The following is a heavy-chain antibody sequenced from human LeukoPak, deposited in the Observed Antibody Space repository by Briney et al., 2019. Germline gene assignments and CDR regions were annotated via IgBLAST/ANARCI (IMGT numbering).Heavy chain of an antibody. V-gene: IGHV3-7*01. CDR2: INQDGSQN. Sequence: GGSLRLSCAASGFTFSTYWMSWVRQAPGKGLEWVANINQDGSQNRYVDSVQVRFTISIDTTKNSLFLQMNSLRAEDTAVYYCARLKDDVTKLDYWGQGTLVTVSS. D-gene: IGHD2-8*01. J-gene: IGHJ4*02. CDR1: GFTFSTYW. CDR3: ARLKDDVTKLDY.